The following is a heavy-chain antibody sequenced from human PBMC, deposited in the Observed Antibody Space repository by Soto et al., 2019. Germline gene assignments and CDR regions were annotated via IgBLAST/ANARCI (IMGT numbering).Heavy chain of an antibody. D-gene: IGHD6-19*01. CDR2: IYYSGST. J-gene: IGHJ4*02. CDR3: ARRGGSGWYNY. V-gene: IGHV4-39*01. Sequence: SETQSLTCTVSGGSISSSSYYWGWLRQPPGKGLEWIGSIYYSGSTYYNPSLKSRVTISVDTSKNQFSLKLSSVTAADTAVYYCARRGGSGWYNYWGQGTLVTVSS. CDR1: GGSISSSSYY.